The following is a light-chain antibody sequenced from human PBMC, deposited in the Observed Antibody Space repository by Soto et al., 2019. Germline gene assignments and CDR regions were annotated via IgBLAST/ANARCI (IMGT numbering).Light chain of an antibody. CDR1: QSISSW. CDR3: QHDNNYFPRT. CDR2: KAY. Sequence: DIQMTQSPSTLSASVGDIVTITCRASQSISSWLAWYQQKPGKAPKLLIYKAYILASGGPSRFCGSRSGTEFSLHISSLQPEDFATYYCQHDNNYFPRTCGQGTKLEIK. V-gene: IGKV1-5*03. J-gene: IGKJ1*01.